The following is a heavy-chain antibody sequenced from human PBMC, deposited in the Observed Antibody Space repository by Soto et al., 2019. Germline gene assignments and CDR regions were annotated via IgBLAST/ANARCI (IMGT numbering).Heavy chain of an antibody. J-gene: IGHJ2*01. CDR1: GFSFSRYA. CDR2: ISGNDDST. D-gene: IGHD6-19*01. V-gene: IGHV3-23*01. CDR3: AKVWLDYWYFDV. Sequence: EVQVLESGGGLVQPGGSLRLSCAASGFSFSRYAMTWVRQAPGKGLEWVSAISGNDDSTFYVDPVKGRFTVSRDDSKNTLYLQMNSLRAEDTAVYYCAKVWLDYWYFDVWGRGTLVTVSS.